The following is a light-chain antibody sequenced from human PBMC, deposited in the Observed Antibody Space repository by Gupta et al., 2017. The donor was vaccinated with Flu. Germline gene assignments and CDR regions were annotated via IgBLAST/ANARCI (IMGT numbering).Light chain of an antibody. Sequence: AILSVSPGEGATLACRASQNVGSNLAWYQQKPGQAPRLLMHGASTRATGIPARFSGSGSGTEFTLTISSLQAEDFAVYFCHQYKQWPYSFGQGTKVEIK. V-gene: IGKV3-15*01. CDR3: HQYKQWPYS. J-gene: IGKJ2*03. CDR2: GAS. CDR1: QNVGSN.